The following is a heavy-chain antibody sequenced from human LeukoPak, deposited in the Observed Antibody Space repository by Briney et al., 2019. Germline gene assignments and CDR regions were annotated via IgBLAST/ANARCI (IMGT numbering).Heavy chain of an antibody. CDR2: IFGSGGSA. D-gene: IGHD2-15*01. CDR1: GFTFGSYA. J-gene: IGHJ4*02. Sequence: GGSLRLSCAASGFTFGSYAMYWVRQAPGKGLEWVSGIFGSGGSAHYADSVKGRFTISRDNSKNTVYLQMGSLRAEDTATYYCAKTTTGYSSGRYPAWPIDYWGQGTLVTVSS. V-gene: IGHV3-23*01. CDR3: AKTTTGYSSGRYPAWPIDY.